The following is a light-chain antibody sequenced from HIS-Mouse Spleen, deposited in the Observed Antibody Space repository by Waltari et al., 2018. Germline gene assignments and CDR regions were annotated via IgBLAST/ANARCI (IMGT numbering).Light chain of an antibody. CDR2: LNSDGSH. CDR1: SGHRRYA. CDR3: QTWGTGIWV. J-gene: IGLJ3*02. Sequence: QLVLTQSPSASASLGASVKLTCTLSSGHRRYAIAWHQQQPEKGPRYLMKLNSDGSHSKGDGIPDRFSGSSSGAERYLTISSLQSEDEADYYCQTWGTGIWVFGGGTKLTVL. V-gene: IGLV4-69*01.